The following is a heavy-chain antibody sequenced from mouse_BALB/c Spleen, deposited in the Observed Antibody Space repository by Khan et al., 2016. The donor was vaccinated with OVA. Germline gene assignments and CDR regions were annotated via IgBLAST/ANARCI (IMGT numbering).Heavy chain of an antibody. V-gene: IGHV1S136*01. CDR1: GYTFTNYV. D-gene: IGHD4-1*01. CDR3: AREASSWDFSFPY. CDR2: INPDNAGT. Sequence: VQLKESGPELVEPGASVKMSCKTSGYTFTNYVMHWVKQKPGQGLEWIAYINPDNAGTRYNEKFKGKATLTSDISSTTAYMELSSLTSEDSAVEYCAREASSWDFSFPYWGQGTLVTVSA. J-gene: IGHJ3*01.